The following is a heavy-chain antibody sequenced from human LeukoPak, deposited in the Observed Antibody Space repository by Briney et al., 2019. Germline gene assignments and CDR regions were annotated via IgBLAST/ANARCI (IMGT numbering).Heavy chain of an antibody. D-gene: IGHD6-13*01. Sequence: GGSLRLSCAASGFTFSSYEMNWVRQAPGKGLEWVSYISSLGSTIYYADSVKGRFTISRDNAKNSLYLQMNSLRADDTAVYYCARVRSIAAVTVWFDPWGQGTLVTVSS. CDR2: ISSLGSTI. CDR1: GFTFSSYE. V-gene: IGHV3-48*03. J-gene: IGHJ5*02. CDR3: ARVRSIAAVTVWFDP.